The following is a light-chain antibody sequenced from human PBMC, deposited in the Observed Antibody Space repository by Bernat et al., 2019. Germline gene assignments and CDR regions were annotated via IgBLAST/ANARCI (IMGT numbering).Light chain of an antibody. Sequence: QSALTQPPSASGSPGQSVTISCTGTSSDVGGYNYVSWYQQHPGKAPKLMIYDVNKWPSGFPDRFAGSKSGNTASLTVSGLQAEDEADYYCSAYSGSNNFVFGTGTKVTVL. CDR1: SSDVGGYNY. CDR2: DVN. V-gene: IGLV2-8*01. J-gene: IGLJ1*01. CDR3: SAYSGSNNFV.